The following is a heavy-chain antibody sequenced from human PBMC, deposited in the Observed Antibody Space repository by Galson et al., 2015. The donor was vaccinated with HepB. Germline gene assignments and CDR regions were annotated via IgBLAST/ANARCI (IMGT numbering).Heavy chain of an antibody. J-gene: IGHJ4*02. D-gene: IGHD3-10*01. CDR2: IIPILGIA. Sequence: SVKVSCKASGGTFSSYTISWVRQAPGQGLEWMGRIIPILGIANYAQKFQGRVTITADKSTSTAYMELSSLRSEDTAVYYCASRDRKGGWGAAWWGQGTLVTVSS. V-gene: IGHV1-69*02. CDR1: GGTFSSYT. CDR3: ASRDRKGGWGAAW.